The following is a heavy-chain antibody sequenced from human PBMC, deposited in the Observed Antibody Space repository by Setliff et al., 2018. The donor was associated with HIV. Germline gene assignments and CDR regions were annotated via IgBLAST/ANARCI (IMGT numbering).Heavy chain of an antibody. V-gene: IGHV4-61*01. J-gene: IGHJ6*03. CDR3: ARGHMLITYYYYYYMDV. CDR1: GGSISGSNYY. D-gene: IGHD3-10*02. CDR2: IYYSGST. Sequence: SETLSLTCTVSGGSISGSNYYWSWIRQPPGKGLEWIGYIYYSGSTNYNPSLKSRVTISVDTSKNQFSLKLSSVTAADTAVYYCARGHMLITYYYYYYMDVWGKGTTVTVSS.